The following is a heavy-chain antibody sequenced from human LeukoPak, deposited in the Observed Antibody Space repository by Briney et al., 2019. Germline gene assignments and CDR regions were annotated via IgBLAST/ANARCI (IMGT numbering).Heavy chain of an antibody. Sequence: PGRSLRLSCAASGFTFSNYAMHWGRQAPGKGLEWVAVISFDGSNKYQADSVRGRFTISRDNSKNTLYLQMNSLRGDDTAVYYCARDQEWLRIVDYWGQGTLVTVAS. CDR2: ISFDGSNK. CDR3: ARDQEWLRIVDY. V-gene: IGHV3-30*04. D-gene: IGHD5-12*01. J-gene: IGHJ4*02. CDR1: GFTFSNYA.